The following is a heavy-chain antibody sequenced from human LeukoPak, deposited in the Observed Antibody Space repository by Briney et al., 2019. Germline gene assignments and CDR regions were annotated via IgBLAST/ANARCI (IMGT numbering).Heavy chain of an antibody. CDR2: IYSGGST. CDR1: GVSFSGYY. J-gene: IGHJ4*02. D-gene: IGHD1-26*01. Sequence: PSETLSLTCAVYGVSFSGYYWTWVRQAPGKGLEWVSVIYSGGSTFYADSVKGRFTISRDNSNNTLYLQMNSVRAEDTAVYYCARGGKAFDYWGQGTLVTVSS. CDR3: ARGGKAFDY. V-gene: IGHV3-53*01.